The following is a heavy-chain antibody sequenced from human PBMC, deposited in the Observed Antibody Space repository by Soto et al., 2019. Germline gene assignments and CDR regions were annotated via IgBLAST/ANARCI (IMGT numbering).Heavy chain of an antibody. CDR1: GYTFTSYG. J-gene: IGHJ5*02. CDR3: ARRYSSSSGSNWFDP. Sequence: SVKVSCKASGYTFTSYGISWVRQAPGQGLEWMGGIIAIFGTANYAQKFQGRVTITADESTSTAYMELSSLRSEDTAVYYCARRYSSSSGSNWFDPWGQGTLVTVSS. CDR2: IIAIFGTA. V-gene: IGHV1-69*13. D-gene: IGHD6-6*01.